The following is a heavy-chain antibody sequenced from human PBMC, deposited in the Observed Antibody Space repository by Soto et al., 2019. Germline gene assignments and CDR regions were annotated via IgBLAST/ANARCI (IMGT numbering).Heavy chain of an antibody. Sequence: QVQLVQSGAEVKKPGASVKVSCKASGYTFTSYYMHWVRQAPGQGLEWMGIINPSGGSTTYAQKSQGRVSMTRDTSASTVYRELGSLRSEDTAVYYCAGVGCSGGSCYAVDSWGQGTLVTVSS. CDR1: GYTFTSYY. J-gene: IGHJ4*02. CDR2: INPSGGST. CDR3: AGVGCSGGSCYAVDS. V-gene: IGHV1-46*01. D-gene: IGHD2-15*01.